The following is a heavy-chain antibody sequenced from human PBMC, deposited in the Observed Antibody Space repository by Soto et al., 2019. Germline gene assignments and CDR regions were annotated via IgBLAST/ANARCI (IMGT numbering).Heavy chain of an antibody. J-gene: IGHJ4*02. D-gene: IGHD3-16*01. V-gene: IGHV1-18*01. CDR3: ARDDGGAIFDH. Sequence: QVQLVQSGAEMKKPGASVKVSCKASGYTFATFGISWVRQVPGQGLEWMGWISAYNGNTNYAQKFQGRVTMTRDTSTNTVYMERRSLRSDDTAIFYCARDDGGAIFDHLGQGTLVTVSS. CDR1: GYTFATFG. CDR2: ISAYNGNT.